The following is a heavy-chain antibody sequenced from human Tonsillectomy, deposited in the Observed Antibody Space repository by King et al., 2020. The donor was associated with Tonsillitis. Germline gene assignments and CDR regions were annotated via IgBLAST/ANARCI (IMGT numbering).Heavy chain of an antibody. V-gene: IGHV3-9*01. Sequence: VQLVESGGGLVQPGRSLRLSCAASGFTFDDYAMHWVRQAPGKGLEWVSGISWNSGSIGHADSVKGRFTISRDNAKNSLYLQMNSLRAEDTALYYCAKDNTAYYYYGMDVWGEGTTATVSS. CDR1: GFTFDDYA. CDR2: ISWNSGSI. J-gene: IGHJ6*04. CDR3: AKDNTAYYYYGMDV.